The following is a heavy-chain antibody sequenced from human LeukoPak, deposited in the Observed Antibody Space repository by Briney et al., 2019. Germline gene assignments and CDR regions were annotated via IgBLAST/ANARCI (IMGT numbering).Heavy chain of an antibody. J-gene: IGHJ6*03. CDR2: INPRGGST. D-gene: IGHD6-13*01. CDR3: ARDLGGSSSRTYYYYYMDV. Sequence: ASVKVSCKASVYTFTSYYMHWVRQAPGQGLEWMGIINPRGGSTSNAQKFQGRVTMTRDMSTSTVYMELSSLRSEDTAVYYCARDLGGSSSRTYYYYYMDVWGKGTTVTVSS. CDR1: VYTFTSYY. V-gene: IGHV1-46*01.